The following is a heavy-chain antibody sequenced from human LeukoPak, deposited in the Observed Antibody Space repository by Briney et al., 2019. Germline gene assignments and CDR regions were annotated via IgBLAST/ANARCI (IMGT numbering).Heavy chain of an antibody. J-gene: IGHJ1*01. CDR3: ARQVGYCSSGSCYFTY. D-gene: IGHD2-15*01. CDR1: GFTFNTYA. V-gene: IGHV3-23*01. Sequence: GGSLRLSCAASGFTFNTYAMSWVRQAPGKGLEWVSAISNTGGSTYYADSVKGRFTISRDKSKNTLSLQMNSLRAEDTAVYYCARQVGYCSSGSCYFTYWGQGTLVTVSS. CDR2: ISNTGGST.